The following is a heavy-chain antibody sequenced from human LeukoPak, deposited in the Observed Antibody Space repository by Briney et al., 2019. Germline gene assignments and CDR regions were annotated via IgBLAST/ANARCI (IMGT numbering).Heavy chain of an antibody. Sequence: GASVKVSCKASGYSFTSYDINWVRQATGQGLEWMGWMNPNSGNTGYAQKFQGRVTVTRSTSISTAYMELRSLRSDDTAVYYCARSVGLGTHYSDYWGQGTLVTVSS. J-gene: IGHJ4*02. CDR2: MNPNSGNT. CDR1: GYSFTSYD. D-gene: IGHD1-26*01. V-gene: IGHV1-8*01. CDR3: ARSVGLGTHYSDY.